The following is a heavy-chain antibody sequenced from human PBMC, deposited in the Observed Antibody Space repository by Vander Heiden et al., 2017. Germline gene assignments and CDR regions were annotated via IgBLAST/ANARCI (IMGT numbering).Heavy chain of an antibody. CDR1: GFTFSSSA. J-gene: IGHJ4*02. V-gene: IGHV3-30-3*01. D-gene: IGHD5-18*01. Sequence: QVQLVESGGGVVQPGRSLRLSCAASGFTFSSSAMHWVRQAPGKGLEWVAVISYDGSNKYYADSVKGRFTISRDNSKNTLYLQMNSLRAEDTAVYYCARDRRLKGYSYGYTFDYWGQGTLVTVSS. CDR3: ARDRRLKGYSYGYTFDY. CDR2: ISYDGSNK.